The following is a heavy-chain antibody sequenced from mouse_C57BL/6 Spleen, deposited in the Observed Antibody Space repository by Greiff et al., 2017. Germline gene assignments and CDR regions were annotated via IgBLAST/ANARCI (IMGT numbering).Heavy chain of an antibody. CDR3: ARRDSY. J-gene: IGHJ2*01. V-gene: IGHV1-50*01. CDR1: GYTFTSYW. CDR2: IDPSDSYT. D-gene: IGHD3-3*01. Sequence: VQLQQPGAELVKPGASVKLSCKASGYTFTSYWMQWVKQRPGQGLEWIGKIDPSDSYTNYNQKFKGKATLTVDTSSSTVYLQRSSLTSEDSAFYYCARRDSYGGQGTTLTVSS.